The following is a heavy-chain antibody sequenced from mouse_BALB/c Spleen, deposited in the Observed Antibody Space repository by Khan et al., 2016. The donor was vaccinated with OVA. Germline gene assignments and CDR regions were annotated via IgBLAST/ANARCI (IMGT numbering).Heavy chain of an antibody. D-gene: IGHD1-1*01. CDR2: IWSGGST. Sequence: VQLKESGPGLVQPSQSLSITCTVSGFSITNYGIHWVRQSPGEGLEWLGVIWSGGSTVYNAAFISRLSISKDNSKSQVFFKMNSLETNDTAIYYCARNYYGGSYLFTYWGQGTLVTVSA. V-gene: IGHV2-2*02. CDR1: GFSITNYG. J-gene: IGHJ3*01. CDR3: ARNYYGGSYLFTY.